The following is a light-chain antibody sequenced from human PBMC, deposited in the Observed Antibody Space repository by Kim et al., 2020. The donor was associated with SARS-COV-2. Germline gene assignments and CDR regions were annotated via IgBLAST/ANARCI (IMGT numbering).Light chain of an antibody. Sequence: QSALTQPASVSGSPGQSITISCTGTSSDVGGYNYVSWYQQHSGKAPKLMIYDVSNRPSGVSNRFSGSKSGNTASLTISGLQAEDEADYYCSSYRSDNTLVFGGGTQLTVL. CDR3: SSYRSDNTLV. CDR2: DVS. V-gene: IGLV2-14*03. CDR1: SSDVGGYNY. J-gene: IGLJ2*01.